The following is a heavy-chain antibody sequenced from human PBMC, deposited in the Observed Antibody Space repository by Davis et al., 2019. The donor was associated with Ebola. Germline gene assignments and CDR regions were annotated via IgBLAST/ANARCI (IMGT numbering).Heavy chain of an antibody. D-gene: IGHD6-19*01. V-gene: IGHV1-69*13. CDR3: ARVISSASWFDP. Sequence: SVKVSCKASGGTFSSYAISWVRQAPGQGLEWMGGIIPIFGTANYAQKFQGRVTITADESTSTAYMELSSLRSEDTAVYYCARVISSASWFDPWGQGTLVTVSS. J-gene: IGHJ5*02. CDR2: IIPIFGTA. CDR1: GGTFSSYA.